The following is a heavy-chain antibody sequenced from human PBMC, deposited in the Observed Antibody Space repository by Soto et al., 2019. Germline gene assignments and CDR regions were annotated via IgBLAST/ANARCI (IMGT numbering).Heavy chain of an antibody. CDR1: GGSISSGGYY. D-gene: IGHD2-15*01. CDR2: IYYSGST. V-gene: IGHV4-31*03. Sequence: SETLSLTCTVSGGSISSGGYYWSWIRQHPGKGLEWIGYIYYSGSTYYNPSLKSRVTISVDTSKNQFSLKLSSVTAADTAVYYCARDHIVYCSGGSCFYVWGQGTLVTVSS. J-gene: IGHJ4*02. CDR3: ARDHIVYCSGGSCFYV.